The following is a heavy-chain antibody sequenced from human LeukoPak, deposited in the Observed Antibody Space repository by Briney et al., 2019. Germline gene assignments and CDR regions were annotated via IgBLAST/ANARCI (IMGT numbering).Heavy chain of an antibody. J-gene: IGHJ4*02. V-gene: IGHV6-1*01. Sequence: SQTLSLTCAISGDSVSSNSAAWTWIRQSPSRGLEWLGRTYYRSKWYSDSAVSVKSRITINPDTSKNQFSLQLNSVTPEDTAVYYCARAMRIAATGTFYFDYWGQGTLVTVSS. CDR2: TYYRSKWYS. CDR1: GDSVSSNSAA. D-gene: IGHD1/OR15-1a*01. CDR3: ARAMRIAATGTFYFDY.